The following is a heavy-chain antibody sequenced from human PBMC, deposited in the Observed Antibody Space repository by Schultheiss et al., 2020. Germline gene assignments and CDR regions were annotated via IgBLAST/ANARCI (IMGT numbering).Heavy chain of an antibody. V-gene: IGHV4-30-4*01. CDR1: GGSISSGDYY. J-gene: IGHJ6*02. Sequence: SETLSLTCTVSGGSISSGDYYWSWIRQPPGKGLEWIGYIYYSGSTYYNPSLKSRVTISVDTSKNQFSLKLSSVTAADTAVYYCARDVWGYDILTGVSRDYYGMDVWGEGTTVTAS. CDR2: IYYSGST. CDR3: ARDVWGYDILTGVSRDYYGMDV. D-gene: IGHD3-9*01.